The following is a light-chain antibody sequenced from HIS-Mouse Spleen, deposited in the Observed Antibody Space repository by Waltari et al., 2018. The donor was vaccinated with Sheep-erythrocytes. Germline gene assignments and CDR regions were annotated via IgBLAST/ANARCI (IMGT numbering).Light chain of an antibody. CDR2: EVS. Sequence: QSALTQPPSASGSPGQSVTISCTGTSSDVGGYNYVSWYQQHPGKAPKLMIYEVSKRPSGGPDRFSGSKSGNTASLTVSELQAEDEADYYCSSYAGSNNYVVGTGTKVTVL. J-gene: IGLJ1*01. V-gene: IGLV2-8*01. CDR1: SSDVGGYNY. CDR3: SSYAGSNNYV.